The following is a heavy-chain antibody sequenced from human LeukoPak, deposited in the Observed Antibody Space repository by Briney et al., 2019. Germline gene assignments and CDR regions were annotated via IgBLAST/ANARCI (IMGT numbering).Heavy chain of an antibody. CDR1: GFTFSSYE. J-gene: IGHJ4*02. CDR2: ISSSGSTI. D-gene: IGHD4-17*01. CDR3: ARALFDYGDYGPFDY. Sequence: GGSLRLSCAASGFTFSSYEMNWVRQAPGKGLEWVSYISSSGSTIYYADSVKGRFTISRDNAKNSLYLQMNSLRAEDTAVYYCARALFDYGDYGPFDYWGQGTLVTVSS. V-gene: IGHV3-48*03.